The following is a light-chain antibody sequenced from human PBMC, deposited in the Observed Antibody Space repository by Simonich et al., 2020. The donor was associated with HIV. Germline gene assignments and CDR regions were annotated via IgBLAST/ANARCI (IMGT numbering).Light chain of an antibody. CDR1: QGIRIY. Sequence: DIQMTQSPSTLSACVGDRVTITCRASQGIRIYLAWFQQKPGKAPKLLIYKASSLESGVPSKFSCSRSATDFTLTIINLHPEDFATYYCQQYNSYPLTFGQGTKLQIK. CDR2: KAS. V-gene: IGKV1-16*02. CDR3: QQYNSYPLT. J-gene: IGKJ2*01.